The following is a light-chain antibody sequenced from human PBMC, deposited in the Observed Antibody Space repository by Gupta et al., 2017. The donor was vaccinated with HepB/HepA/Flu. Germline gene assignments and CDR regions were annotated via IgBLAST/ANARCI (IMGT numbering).Light chain of an antibody. CDR1: SGHSSYI. CDR3: ETWDSNTLYV. CDR2: LEGSGSY. Sequence: QPVLTHSSSASASLGSSVKLTCTLSSGHSSYIIAWHQQQPGKAPRYLMKLEGSGSYNKGSGVPDRFSGSSSGADRYLTISNLQSEDEADYYCETWDSNTLYVFGTGTKVTVL. V-gene: IGLV4-60*03. J-gene: IGLJ1*01.